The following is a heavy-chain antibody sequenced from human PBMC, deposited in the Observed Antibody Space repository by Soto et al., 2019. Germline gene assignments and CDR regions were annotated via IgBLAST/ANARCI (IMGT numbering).Heavy chain of an antibody. D-gene: IGHD2-2*01. CDR2: IYYSGST. CDR1: GGSISSYY. V-gene: IGHV4-59*01. J-gene: IGHJ6*02. Sequence: SETLSLTCTVSGGSISSYYWSWIRQPPGKGLEWIGYIYYSGSTNYNPSLKSRVTISVDTSKNQFSLKLSSVTAADTAVYYCASSTRGGYYYYYGMDVWGQGTTVTVSS. CDR3: ASSTRGGYYYYYGMDV.